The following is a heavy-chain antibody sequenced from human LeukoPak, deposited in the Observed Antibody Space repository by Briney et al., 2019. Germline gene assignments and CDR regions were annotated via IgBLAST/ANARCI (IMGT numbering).Heavy chain of an antibody. CDR1: GYTFTDYY. CDR2: IIPIFGTT. Sequence: ASVKVSCKASGYTFTDYYMHWVRQAPGQGLEWMGGIIPIFGTTNYAQKFQDRVTITADKSTSAAYMELSSLRSEDAAVYYCARVVGLTGYSSSWYSGYYYYMDVWGKGTTVTVSS. J-gene: IGHJ6*03. D-gene: IGHD6-13*01. CDR3: ARVVGLTGYSSSWYSGYYYYMDV. V-gene: IGHV1-69*06.